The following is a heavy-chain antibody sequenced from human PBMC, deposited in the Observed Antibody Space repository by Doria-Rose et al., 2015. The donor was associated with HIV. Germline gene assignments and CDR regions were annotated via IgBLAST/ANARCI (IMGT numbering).Heavy chain of an antibody. CDR3: ARIKSSRWYHKYYFDF. J-gene: IGHJ4*02. D-gene: IGHD6-13*01. Sequence: QITLKESGPVLVKPTETLTLTCTVSGVSLSSPGMGVSWIRQPPGKALEWPANIFSDDERSYKTSLKSRLTISRGTSKSQVVLTMTDMDLVDTATYYCARIKSSRWYHKYYFDFWGQGTLVIVSA. CDR2: IFSDDER. CDR1: GVSLSSPGMG. V-gene: IGHV2-26*01.